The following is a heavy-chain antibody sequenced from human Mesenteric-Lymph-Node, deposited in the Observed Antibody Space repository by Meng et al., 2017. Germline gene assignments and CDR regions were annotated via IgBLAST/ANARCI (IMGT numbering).Heavy chain of an antibody. J-gene: IGHJ4*02. V-gene: IGHV1-18*01. D-gene: IGHD1-26*01. Sequence: QAQMGQAGGEGKKPGAAGKVSCKASGYTFTNYGITWVRQAPGQGLEWMGWINAYNGDTNYAQTLQGRVTMTTDTSTSTAYMELRSLRSDDTAVYYCARVEVGITSGDYWGQGTLVTVSS. CDR2: INAYNGDT. CDR3: ARVEVGITSGDY. CDR1: GYTFTNYG.